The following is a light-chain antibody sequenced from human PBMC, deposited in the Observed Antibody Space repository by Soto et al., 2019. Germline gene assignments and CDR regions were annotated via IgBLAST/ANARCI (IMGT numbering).Light chain of an antibody. CDR3: QQYGSSPRT. Sequence: EIVLTQSPGTLSLSPGERATVSCRASQSVSSSYLAWYQQKPGQAPRLLIYGASSRATGIPDRFSGSGSGTDFTLTISRLEPEDSAVYYCQQYGSSPRTFGQGTKVEIK. V-gene: IGKV3-20*01. J-gene: IGKJ1*01. CDR2: GAS. CDR1: QSVSSSY.